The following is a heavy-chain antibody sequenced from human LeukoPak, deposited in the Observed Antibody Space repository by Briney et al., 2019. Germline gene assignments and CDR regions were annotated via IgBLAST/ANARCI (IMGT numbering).Heavy chain of an antibody. V-gene: IGHV3-48*03. D-gene: IGHD3-22*01. CDR2: ISSSGDTI. Sequence: PGGSLRLSCAASGFTFSTYEMNWVRQAPGKGLEWVSYISSSGDTIYYADSVKGRFTISRDNAKNSLYLQMNSLRAEDTAVYYCARDNYDSSTSYYFDYWGQGTLVTVSS. J-gene: IGHJ4*02. CDR1: GFTFSTYE. CDR3: ARDNYDSSTSYYFDY.